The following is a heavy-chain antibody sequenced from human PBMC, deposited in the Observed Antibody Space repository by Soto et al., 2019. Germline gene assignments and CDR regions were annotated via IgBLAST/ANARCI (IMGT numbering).Heavy chain of an antibody. Sequence: ASVKVSCKASGYTFTSYGISWVRQAPGQGLEWMGWISAYNGDTNYAQKLQGRVTMTTDISTSTAYMELRSLRSDDTAVYYCARDRDSSGRLDAFDIWGQGTMVTVSS. CDR1: GYTFTSYG. J-gene: IGHJ3*02. V-gene: IGHV1-18*01. D-gene: IGHD6-19*01. CDR2: ISAYNGDT. CDR3: ARDRDSSGRLDAFDI.